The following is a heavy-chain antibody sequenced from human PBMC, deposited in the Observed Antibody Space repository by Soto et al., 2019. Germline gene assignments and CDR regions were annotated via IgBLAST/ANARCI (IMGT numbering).Heavy chain of an antibody. CDR2: MNPNSGNT. J-gene: IGHJ4*02. V-gene: IGHV1-8*01. CDR1: GYTCTMYD. Sequence: GVSVKVSCKASGYTCTMYDINCVRRATGQWLEWMGWMNPNSGNTGYAQKFQGRVTMTRNTSISTAYMELSSLRSEDTAVYYCLLGWERTGYFDYWGQGTLVTVSS. D-gene: IGHD1-26*01. CDR3: LLGWERTGYFDY.